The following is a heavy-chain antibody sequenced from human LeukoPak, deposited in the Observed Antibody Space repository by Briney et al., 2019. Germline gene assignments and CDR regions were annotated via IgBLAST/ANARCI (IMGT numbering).Heavy chain of an antibody. CDR2: IYYSGST. V-gene: IGHV4-39*07. D-gene: IGHD2-2*01. J-gene: IGHJ5*02. Sequence: PSETLSLTCTVSGGSISSSSYYWGWIRQPPGKGLEWIVSIYYSGSTYYNPSLKSRVTISVDTSKNQFSLKLSSVTAADTAVYYCARGRRYCSSTSCRAPNWFDPWGQGTLVTVSS. CDR3: ARGRRYCSSTSCRAPNWFDP. CDR1: GGSISSSSYY.